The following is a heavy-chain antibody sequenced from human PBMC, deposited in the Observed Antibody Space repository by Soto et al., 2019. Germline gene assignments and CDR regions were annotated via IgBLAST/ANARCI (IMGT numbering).Heavy chain of an antibody. CDR3: AMVDVYVTPSPQDV. Sequence: QVQLVQSGAEVKNPGASVKVSCKASGYSFTRYGIGWARQAPGQGLEWMGWIYAYNGNTNYAQNLQGRLTLTTDTSTTTAYMELTSLRSNDTAIYYCAMVDVYVTPSPQDVWGQGTTVTVSS. D-gene: IGHD3-16*01. CDR2: IYAYNGNT. J-gene: IGHJ6*02. CDR1: GYSFTRYG. V-gene: IGHV1-18*01.